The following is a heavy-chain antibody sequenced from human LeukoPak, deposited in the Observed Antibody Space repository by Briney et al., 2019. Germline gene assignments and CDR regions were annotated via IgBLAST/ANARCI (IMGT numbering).Heavy chain of an antibody. CDR1: GFIFSDYW. CDR3: ARKGLPDY. Sequence: PGGSLRLSRAASGFIFSDYWMAWVRQAPGKGLEWMANIKQDGSQTYYVDSVKGRFTISRDNAKNSLYLQMNSLRAEDTALYYCARKGLPDYWGQGTLVTVSS. CDR2: IKQDGSQT. V-gene: IGHV3-7*01. J-gene: IGHJ4*02.